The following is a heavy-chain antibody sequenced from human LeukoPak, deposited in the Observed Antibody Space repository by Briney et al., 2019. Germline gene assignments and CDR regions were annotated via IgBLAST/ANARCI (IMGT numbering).Heavy chain of an antibody. D-gene: IGHD5-18*01. V-gene: IGHV1-18*01. CDR1: GYTFTSYG. J-gene: IGHJ4*02. CDR3: AITAMVNRFFDY. CDR2: ISAYNGNT. Sequence: ASVKVSCKASGYTFTSYGIIWVRQAPGQGLEWMGWISAYNGNTNYAQKLQGRVTMTTDTSTSTAYMELRSLRSDDTAVYYCAITAMVNRFFDYWGQGTLVTVSS.